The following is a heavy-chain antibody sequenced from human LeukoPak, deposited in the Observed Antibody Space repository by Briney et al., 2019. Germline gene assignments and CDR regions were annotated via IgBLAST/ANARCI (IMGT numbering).Heavy chain of an antibody. J-gene: IGHJ5*02. CDR2: IYHSGST. V-gene: IGHV4-38-2*02. CDR1: GYSISSGYY. D-gene: IGHD6-13*01. CDR3: ARPGYSSSWNWFDP. Sequence: SETLSLTCTVSGYSISSGYYWGWIRQPPGKGLEWIGSIYHSGSTYYNPSLKSRVTISVDTSKNQFSLKLSSVTAADTAVYYCARPGYSSSWNWFDPWGQGTLVTVSS.